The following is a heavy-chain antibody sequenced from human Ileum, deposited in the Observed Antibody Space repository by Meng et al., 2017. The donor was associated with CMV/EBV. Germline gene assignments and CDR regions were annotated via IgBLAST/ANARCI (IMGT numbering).Heavy chain of an antibody. V-gene: IGHV1-18*01. Sequence: QVQLVQSGAGVKGSRGSVKVSFQASGYTFGSQDFTWVRQAPGQGLEWMGWINSYNGDTNYAQKFQGRVTMTTDTSTSTAYMELNSLKSDDTAVYYCARGIDYWGQGTLVTVSS. CDR3: ARGIDY. J-gene: IGHJ4*02. CDR2: INSYNGDT. CDR1: GYTFGSQD.